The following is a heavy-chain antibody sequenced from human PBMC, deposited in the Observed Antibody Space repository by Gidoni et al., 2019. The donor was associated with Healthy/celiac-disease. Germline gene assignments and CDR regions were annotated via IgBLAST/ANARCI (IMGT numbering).Heavy chain of an antibody. V-gene: IGHV3-53*02. J-gene: IGHJ6*02. D-gene: IGHD4-17*01. CDR2: IYSGGST. CDR3: ARDRDYGGNSGIGYYYGMDV. CDR1: GFTVSSNY. Sequence: EVQLVATGGGLIQPGGSLRLSCAASGFTVSSNYMRWVRQAPGKGLEWVSVIYSGGSTYYADSVKGRFTISRDNSKNTLYLQMNSLRAEDTAVYYCARDRDYGGNSGIGYYYGMDVWGQGTTVTVSS.